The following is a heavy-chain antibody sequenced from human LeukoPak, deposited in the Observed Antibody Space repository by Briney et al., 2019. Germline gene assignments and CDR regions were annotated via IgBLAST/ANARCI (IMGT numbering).Heavy chain of an antibody. CDR3: TRDFVF. V-gene: IGHV3-7*01. CDR1: GSGFGIYW. Sequence: GGSLRLSCAASGSGFGIYWMDWVRQAPGKGLEWVGNINQDGSVRHYVDSVRGRFTISRDNARNSVYLQMSALRVEDTAVYYWTRDFVFWGQGSLVTASS. J-gene: IGHJ4*02. D-gene: IGHD3-3*01. CDR2: INQDGSVR.